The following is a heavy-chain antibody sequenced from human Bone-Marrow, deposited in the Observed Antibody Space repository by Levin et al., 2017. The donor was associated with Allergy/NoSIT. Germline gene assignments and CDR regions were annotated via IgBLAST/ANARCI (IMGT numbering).Heavy chain of an antibody. CDR3: VKGAPDYYYYGLDV. V-gene: IGHV3-13*01. Sequence: GGSLRLSCAASGFIFSEFDMHWVRQATGTGLEWVSAIGTAGDTYYQDSVKGRFTISRDNAKNSVYLQMDSLRAGDTAVYYCVKGAPDYYYYGLDVWAQGTTVTVSS. J-gene: IGHJ6*02. CDR2: IGTAGDT. CDR1: GFIFSEFD.